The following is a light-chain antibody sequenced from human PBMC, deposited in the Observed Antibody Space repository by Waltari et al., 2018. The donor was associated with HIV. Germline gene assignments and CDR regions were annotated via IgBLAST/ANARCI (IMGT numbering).Light chain of an antibody. CDR3: CAYAGSTTYVI. CDR1: SSDVGGYNL. J-gene: IGLJ2*01. V-gene: IGLV2-23*02. Sequence: QSALTQPASVSGSPGQSNTISCPGTSSDVGGYNLVPLYQQHPGKAPKLMIYEVSKPPSGVSNRSSGSKSGNTASLTISGLQAEDEADYYCCAYAGSTTYVIFGGGTKLTVL. CDR2: EVS.